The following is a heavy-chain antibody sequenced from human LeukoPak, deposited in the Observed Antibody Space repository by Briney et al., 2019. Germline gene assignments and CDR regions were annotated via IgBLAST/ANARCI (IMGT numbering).Heavy chain of an antibody. CDR1: GYTFTSYD. D-gene: IGHD1-26*01. Sequence: ASVKVSCKASGYTFTSYDINWVQQATGQGLEWMGWMNPNSGNTGYAQKFQGRVTMTRNTSISTAYMELSSLRSEDTAVYYCARGQEWELLTWFDPWGQGTLVTVSS. CDR2: MNPNSGNT. J-gene: IGHJ5*02. CDR3: ARGQEWELLTWFDP. V-gene: IGHV1-8*01.